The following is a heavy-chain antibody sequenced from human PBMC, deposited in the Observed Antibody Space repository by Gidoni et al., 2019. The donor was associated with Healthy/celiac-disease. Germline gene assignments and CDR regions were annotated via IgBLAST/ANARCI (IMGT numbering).Heavy chain of an antibody. CDR1: GFTFDDYA. Sequence: EVQLVESGGGLVQPGRSLRLSCAASGFTFDDYAMHWVRQAPGKGLEWVSGISWNSGSIGYADSVKGRFTISRDNAKNSLYLQMNSLRAEDTALYYCAKSGQAVAGHYWYFDLWGRGTLVTVSS. CDR3: AKSGQAVAGHYWYFDL. CDR2: ISWNSGSI. J-gene: IGHJ2*01. V-gene: IGHV3-9*01. D-gene: IGHD6-19*01.